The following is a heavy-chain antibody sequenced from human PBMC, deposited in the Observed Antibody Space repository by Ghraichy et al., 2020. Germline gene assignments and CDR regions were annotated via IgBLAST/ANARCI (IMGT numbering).Heavy chain of an antibody. V-gene: IGHV3-11*05. CDR1: GFTFSDYY. CDR2: ISSSSSYT. CDR3: ARDGGGYGDQGEFDY. Sequence: GGSLRLSCAASGFTFSDYYMSWIRQAPGKGLEWVSYISSSSSYTNYADSVKGRFTISRDNAKNSLYLQMNSLRAEDTAVYYCARDGGGYGDQGEFDYWGQGTLVTVSS. D-gene: IGHD4-17*01. J-gene: IGHJ4*02.